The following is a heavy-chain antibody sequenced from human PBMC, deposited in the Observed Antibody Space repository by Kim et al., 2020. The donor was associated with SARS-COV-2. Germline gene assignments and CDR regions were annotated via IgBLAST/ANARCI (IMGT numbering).Heavy chain of an antibody. J-gene: IGHJ4*02. CDR3: ARHGEYDFWSGYIDY. V-gene: IGHV4-39*01. Sequence: SETLSLTCTVSGGSISSSSYYWGWIRQPPGKGLEWIGSIYYSGSTYYNPSLKSRVTISVDTSKNQFSLKLSSVTAADTAVYYCARHGEYDFWSGYIDYWGQGTLVTVSS. CDR2: IYYSGST. CDR1: GGSISSSSYY. D-gene: IGHD3-3*01.